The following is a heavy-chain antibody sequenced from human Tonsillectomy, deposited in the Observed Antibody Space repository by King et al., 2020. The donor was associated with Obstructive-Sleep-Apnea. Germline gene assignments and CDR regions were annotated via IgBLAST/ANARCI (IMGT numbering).Heavy chain of an antibody. CDR1: GYTFTGHY. CDR3: ARDQRAERGFDS. J-gene: IGHJ5*01. CDR2: INPKSGDS. Sequence: QLVQSGAEVKKPGASVNVSCKASGYTFTGHYMHWVRQAPGQGLEWMGWINPKSGDSNFAQKFQGRVTMTRDTSISTAYMELSRLRSDDTAVYYCARDQRAERGFDSWGQGTLVTVSS. D-gene: IGHD1-14*01. V-gene: IGHV1-2*02.